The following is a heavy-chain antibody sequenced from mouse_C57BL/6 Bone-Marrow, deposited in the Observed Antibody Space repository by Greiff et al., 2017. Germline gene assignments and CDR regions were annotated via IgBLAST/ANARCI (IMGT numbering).Heavy chain of an antibody. V-gene: IGHV1-20*01. J-gene: IGHJ2*01. Sequence: EVQLQQSGPELVKPGDSVKISCKASSYSFTGYFMNWVMQSHGKSLEWIGRINPYNGDTFYNQKFKGKATLTVDKSSSTAHMELRSLTSEDSAVYYCARDYGNDYWGQGTTLTVSS. CDR3: ARDYGNDY. CDR2: INPYNGDT. CDR1: SYSFTGYF. D-gene: IGHD2-1*01.